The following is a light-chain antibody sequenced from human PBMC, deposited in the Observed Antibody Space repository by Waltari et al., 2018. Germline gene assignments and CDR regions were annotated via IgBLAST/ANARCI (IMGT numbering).Light chain of an antibody. CDR1: QDISSY. CDR3: QQLNSYPYT. Sequence: DIQLTQSPSFLSASVGDRVTITCRASQDISSYLAWYQQKPGKAPQLLIYAASTLQSGVPSRFSGSESGTEFTLTISSLQPEDFATYYCQQLNSYPYTFGQGTKLEI. CDR2: AAS. V-gene: IGKV1-9*01. J-gene: IGKJ2*01.